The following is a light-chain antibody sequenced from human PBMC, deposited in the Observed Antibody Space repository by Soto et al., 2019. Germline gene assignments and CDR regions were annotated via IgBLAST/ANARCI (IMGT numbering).Light chain of an antibody. CDR3: QQYSTYPSLT. CDR1: RKLLHSNGYYY. CDR2: LGS. V-gene: IGKV2-28*01. Sequence: EIVLTQSPLSLPVTPGEPSSISCRSSRKLLHSNGYYYVDWYLQMPGQSPQLLIYLGSNRASGVPDRCSGSGSGTEFTLTISGLQPDDVATYFCQQYSTYPSLTFGGGTKVDI. J-gene: IGKJ4*01.